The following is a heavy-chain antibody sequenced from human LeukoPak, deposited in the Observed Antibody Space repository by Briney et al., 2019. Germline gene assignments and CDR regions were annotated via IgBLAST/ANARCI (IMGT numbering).Heavy chain of an antibody. J-gene: IGHJ5*02. CDR1: GGSFSGYY. D-gene: IGHD6-13*01. V-gene: IGHV4-34*01. Sequence: PSETLSLTCAVYGGSFSGYYWSWIRQPPGKGLEWIGEINHSGSTYYNPSLKSRVTISVDTSKNQFSLKLSSVTAADTAVYYCARPQQQLVMNWFDPWGQGTLVTVSS. CDR2: INHSGST. CDR3: ARPQQQLVMNWFDP.